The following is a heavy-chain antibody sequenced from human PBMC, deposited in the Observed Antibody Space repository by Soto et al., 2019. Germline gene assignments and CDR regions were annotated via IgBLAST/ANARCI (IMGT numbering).Heavy chain of an antibody. CDR3: AREYCSGGSCPLLAFDY. CDR1: GYTFTSYY. V-gene: IGHV1-46*01. J-gene: IGHJ4*02. Sequence: ASVKVSCKASGYTFTSYYMHWVRQAPGQGLEWMGIINPSGGSTSYAQKFQGRVTMTRDTSTSTVYMELSSLRSEDTAVYYCAREYCSGGSCPLLAFDYWGQGTLVTVSS. D-gene: IGHD2-15*01. CDR2: INPSGGST.